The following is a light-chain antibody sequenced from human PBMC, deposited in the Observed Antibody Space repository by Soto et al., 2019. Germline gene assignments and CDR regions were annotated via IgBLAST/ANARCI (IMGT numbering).Light chain of an antibody. CDR1: ESVRSSY. J-gene: IGKJ1*01. V-gene: IGKV3-20*01. Sequence: EIVLTQSPGTLSLSPGERATLSCRASESVRSSYLAWYQQKPGQAPRLLMYGASSRATGIPDRFSGSGSGTDFTLTISRLEPEDFVVYYCQQYGSSPQTFGQGTKV. CDR2: GAS. CDR3: QQYGSSPQT.